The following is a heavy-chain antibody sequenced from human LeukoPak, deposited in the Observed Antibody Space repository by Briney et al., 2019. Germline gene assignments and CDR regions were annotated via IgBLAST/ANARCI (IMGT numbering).Heavy chain of an antibody. D-gene: IGHD6-19*01. CDR1: GGSISSSNYY. Sequence: PSETLSLTCTVSGGSISSSNYYWSWIRQPPGQGLEWIGSIYYTGSTYYNPSLKSRVTISVDTSKNQFSLNLSSVTAAETAVFYCARHSAEQWLIDHWGKGSLVTVSS. J-gene: IGHJ4*02. CDR2: IYYTGST. V-gene: IGHV4-39*01. CDR3: ARHSAEQWLIDH.